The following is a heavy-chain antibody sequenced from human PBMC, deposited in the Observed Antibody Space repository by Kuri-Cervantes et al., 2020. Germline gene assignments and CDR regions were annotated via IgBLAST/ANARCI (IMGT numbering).Heavy chain of an antibody. V-gene: IGHV3-48*03. J-gene: IGHJ6*02. D-gene: IGHD6-13*01. CDR3: ARGVIAAAGYYYYGMDV. CDR2: ISSSGSTI. CDR1: GFTFSSYE. Sequence: LSLTCAASGFTFSSYEMNWVRQAPGKGLEWVSYISSSGSTIYYADSVKGRFTISRDNAKNTLYLQMNSLRAEDTAVYYCARGVIAAAGYYYYGMDVWGQGTTVTVSS.